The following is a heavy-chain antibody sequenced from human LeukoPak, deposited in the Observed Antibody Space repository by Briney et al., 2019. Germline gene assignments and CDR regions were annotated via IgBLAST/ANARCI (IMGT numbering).Heavy chain of an antibody. D-gene: IGHD3-10*01. J-gene: IGHJ4*02. CDR3: TTDRVLLWFGEPY. CDR2: IKSKTDGGTT. Sequence: GGSLRLSCAASGFTFSNAWMSWVRQAPGKGLEWVGRIKSKTDGGTTDYAAPVKGRFTISRDDSKNTLYLQMNSLKTEDTAVYYCTTDRVLLWFGEPYWGQGTLVTVSS. V-gene: IGHV3-15*01. CDR1: GFTFSNAW.